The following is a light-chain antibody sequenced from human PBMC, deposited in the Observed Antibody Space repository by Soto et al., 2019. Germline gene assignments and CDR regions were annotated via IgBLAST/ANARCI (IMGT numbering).Light chain of an antibody. CDR2: DVT. CDR1: SSDVGGYDH. J-gene: IGLJ2*01. V-gene: IGLV2-14*03. CDR3: SSYTNKDTLL. Sequence: QSALTQPASVSGSPGQSVTISCTGTSSDVGGYDHVFWYQLHPGKAPKLIIYDVTVRPSGISPRFSGSKSDNTAYLAVSGLQPEDEADYCCSSYTNKDTLLFGGGTKVTVL.